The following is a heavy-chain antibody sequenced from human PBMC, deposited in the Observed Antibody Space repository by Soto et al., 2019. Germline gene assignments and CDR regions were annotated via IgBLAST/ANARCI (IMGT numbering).Heavy chain of an antibody. V-gene: IGHV4-39*02. CDR1: GASISSSAYY. Sequence: QVQLQESGPGLVKPSETLSLTCTVSGASISSSAYYWAWIRRPPGMGLDWIGSVYYSGSTYYTPSLKSRVTISIDTSNNHFSLKLNSVTAADTAVYYCARVWGSGGFWYFDLWGRGTLVTVSS. D-gene: IGHD3-10*01. CDR3: ARVWGSGGFWYFDL. J-gene: IGHJ2*01. CDR2: VYYSGST.